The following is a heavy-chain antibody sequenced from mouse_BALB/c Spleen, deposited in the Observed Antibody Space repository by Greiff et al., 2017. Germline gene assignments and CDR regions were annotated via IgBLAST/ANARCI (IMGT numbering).Heavy chain of an antibody. CDR3: ARYYDGYSYAMDY. V-gene: IGHV1S34*01. J-gene: IGHJ4*01. CDR2: ISCYNGAT. Sequence: LVKTGASVKISCTASGYSFTGYYMHWVKQSHGKSLEWIGYISCYNGATSYNQKFKGKATFTVDTSSSTAYMQFNSLTSEDSAVYYCARYYDGYSYAMDYWGQGTSVTVSS. CDR1: GYSFTGYY. D-gene: IGHD2-3*01.